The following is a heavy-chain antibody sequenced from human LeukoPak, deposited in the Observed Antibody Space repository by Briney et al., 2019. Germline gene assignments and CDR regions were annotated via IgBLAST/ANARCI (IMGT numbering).Heavy chain of an antibody. Sequence: SETLSLTCTVSGDSVGSGNYYWSWIRQPPGKGLEWIGFMSNSGHTDSTPSLKSRVTISLDTSKNQFSLKLNSVTTADTAVYYCARVSAAGTGPDSWGQGTLVTVSS. V-gene: IGHV4-61*01. CDR3: ARVSAAGTGPDS. D-gene: IGHD6-13*01. J-gene: IGHJ4*02. CDR1: GDSVGSGNYY. CDR2: MSNSGHT.